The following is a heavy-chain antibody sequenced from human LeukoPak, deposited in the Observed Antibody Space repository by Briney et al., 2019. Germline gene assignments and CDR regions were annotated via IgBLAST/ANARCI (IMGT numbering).Heavy chain of an antibody. CDR2: ISYSGTN. V-gene: IGHV4-39*01. Sequence: PSETLSLTCTVSGGSVSSSTYYWGWIRQPPGKGLEWIRSISYSGTNYNNPSLKSRVSISIDTSKNQFSVKLTSVSAADTAMYYCASLGTLRSWGQGTLVIVSS. CDR1: GGSVSSSTYY. J-gene: IGHJ5*02. CDR3: ASLGTLRS. D-gene: IGHD7-27*01.